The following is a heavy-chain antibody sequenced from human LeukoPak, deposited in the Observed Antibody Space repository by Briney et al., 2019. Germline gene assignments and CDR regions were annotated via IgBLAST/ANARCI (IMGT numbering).Heavy chain of an antibody. V-gene: IGHV3-23*01. CDR1: GFTFSSYG. CDR3: AKDLGHRSDYWFDW. CDR2: ISGSGTNT. J-gene: IGHJ4*02. Sequence: GGSLRLSCAASGFTFSSYGMSWVRQAPGKGLEWVSVISGSGTNTDYADSVEGRFTISRDNSKNTVTLQMNSLRVEDSALYYCAKDLGHRSDYWFDWWGQGTLVTVSS. D-gene: IGHD3-16*01.